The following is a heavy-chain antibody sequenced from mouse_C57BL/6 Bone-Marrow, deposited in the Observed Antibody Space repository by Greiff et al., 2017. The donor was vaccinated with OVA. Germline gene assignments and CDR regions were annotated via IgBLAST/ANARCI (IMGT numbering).Heavy chain of an antibody. Sequence: QVQLQQPGAELVKPGASVKMSCKASGYTFTSYWITWVKQRPGQGLEWIGDIYPGSGSTNYNEKFKSKATLTVATSSSTAYMQLSSLTSEDSAVYYCARACDYDGEVFAYWGQGTLVTVSA. V-gene: IGHV1-55*01. CDR2: IYPGSGST. J-gene: IGHJ3*01. CDR3: ARACDYDGEVFAY. CDR1: GYTFTSYW. D-gene: IGHD2-4*01.